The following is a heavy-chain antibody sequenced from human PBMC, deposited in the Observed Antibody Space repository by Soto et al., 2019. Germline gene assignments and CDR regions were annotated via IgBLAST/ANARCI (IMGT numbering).Heavy chain of an antibody. J-gene: IGHJ4*02. D-gene: IGHD6-19*01. CDR3: AKSPYSSGRYLGDY. V-gene: IGHV3-23*01. Sequence: EVQVLEYGGGSVQPGGSLRLSCAASGFTFSSCAMSWVRQAPGKGLEWVSGISGSGGNSYYADSVRGRFTISRDNSKNTLYLQMNSLRAEDTAVYYCAKSPYSSGRYLGDYWGQGTLVTVSS. CDR1: GFTFSSCA. CDR2: ISGSGGNS.